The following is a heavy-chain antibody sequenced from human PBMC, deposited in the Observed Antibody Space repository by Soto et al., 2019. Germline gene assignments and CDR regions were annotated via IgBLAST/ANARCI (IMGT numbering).Heavy chain of an antibody. CDR3: AIVVVVAVLSADAFDI. D-gene: IGHD2-15*01. Sequence: ASVKVSCKASGYTFTGYYMPWVRQAPGQGLEWMVWINPNSGGTNYAQKFQGRVTMTRDTSISTAYMELSRLRSDDTAVYYCAIVVVVAVLSADAFDIWGQGTMVTVSS. V-gene: IGHV1-2*02. CDR1: GYTFTGYY. J-gene: IGHJ3*02. CDR2: INPNSGGT.